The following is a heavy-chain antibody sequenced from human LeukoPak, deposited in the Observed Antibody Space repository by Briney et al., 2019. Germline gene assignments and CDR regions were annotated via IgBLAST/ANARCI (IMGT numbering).Heavy chain of an antibody. D-gene: IGHD2-2*01. J-gene: IGHJ6*03. Sequence: GASVKVSCKASGGTFSSYAISWVRQAPGQGLEWMGGIIPIFGTANYAQKFQGRVTITADESTSTAYMELSSLRSEDTAVYSCARGYCSSTSCYDGSYYYYMDVWGKGTTVTVSS. CDR2: IIPIFGTA. CDR3: ARGYCSSTSCYDGSYYYYMDV. CDR1: GGTFSSYA. V-gene: IGHV1-69*13.